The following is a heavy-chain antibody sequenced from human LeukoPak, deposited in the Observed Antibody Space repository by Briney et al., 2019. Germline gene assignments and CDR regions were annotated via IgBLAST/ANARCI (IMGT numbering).Heavy chain of an antibody. V-gene: IGHV1-18*01. CDR3: ARGYSPSFRTTGNDY. CDR2: ISAYNGNT. J-gene: IGHJ4*02. D-gene: IGHD1-1*01. CDR1: GYTFTSYG. Sequence: HVASVKVSCKASGYTFTSYGISWVRQAPGQGLEWMGWISAYNGNTNYAQKLQGRVTMTTDTSTSTAYMELRSLRSDDTAAYYCARGYSPSFRTTGNDYWGQGTLVTVSS.